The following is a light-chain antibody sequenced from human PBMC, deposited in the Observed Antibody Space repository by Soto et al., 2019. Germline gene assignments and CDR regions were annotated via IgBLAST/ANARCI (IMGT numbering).Light chain of an antibody. CDR3: QQYNNWPGT. J-gene: IGKJ1*01. CDR2: GAS. CDR1: QSVSSK. V-gene: IGKV3-15*01. Sequence: DIVLTQSPGTLSVSPGDRATLSCRASQSVSSKLAWYQQKPGQAPRLLFYGASTGATGIPARFSGSGSETDFTLSISSLQSEDFAVYYCQQYNNWPGTFGEGTKVEIK.